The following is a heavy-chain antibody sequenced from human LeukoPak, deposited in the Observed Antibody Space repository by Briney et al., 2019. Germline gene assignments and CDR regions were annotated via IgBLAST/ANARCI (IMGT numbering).Heavy chain of an antibody. V-gene: IGHV4-31*03. CDR1: GGSISSGGYC. CDR2: IYYSGST. J-gene: IGHJ3*02. CDR3: ASTEADAFDI. Sequence: SETLSLTCTVSGGSISSGGYCWSWIRQHPGKGLEWIGYIYYSGSTYYNPSLKSRVTISVDTSKNQFSLKLSSVTAADTAVYYCASTEADAFDIWGQGTMVTVSS. D-gene: IGHD5-12*01.